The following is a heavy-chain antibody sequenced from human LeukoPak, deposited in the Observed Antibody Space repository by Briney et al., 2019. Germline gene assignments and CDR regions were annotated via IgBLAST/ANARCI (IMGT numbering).Heavy chain of an antibody. CDR3: ARSRYYGSGSYYFPNYYYMDV. Sequence: GASVKVSCKASGGTFSSYAISWVRQAPGQGLEWMGGIIPIFGTANYAQKFQGRVTITADESTSTAYMELSSLRSEDTAVYYCARSRYYGSGSYYFPNYYYMDVWGKGTMVTISS. V-gene: IGHV1-69*13. J-gene: IGHJ6*03. D-gene: IGHD3-10*01. CDR1: GGTFSSYA. CDR2: IIPIFGTA.